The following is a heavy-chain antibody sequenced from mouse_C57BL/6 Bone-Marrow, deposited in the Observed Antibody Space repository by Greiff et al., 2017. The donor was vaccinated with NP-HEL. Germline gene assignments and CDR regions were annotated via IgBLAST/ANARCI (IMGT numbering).Heavy chain of an antibody. CDR1: GFNIKDDY. CDR2: IDPENGDT. CDR3: TSTVVA. J-gene: IGHJ2*01. V-gene: IGHV14-4*01. Sequence: EVKLQESGAELVRPGASVKLSCTASGFNIKDDYMPWVKQRPAQGLEWIGWIDPENGDTEDASKFQGKATITADTSSHTAYLQLSSLTSEDTAVYYCTSTVVAWGQGTTLTVSS. D-gene: IGHD1-1*01.